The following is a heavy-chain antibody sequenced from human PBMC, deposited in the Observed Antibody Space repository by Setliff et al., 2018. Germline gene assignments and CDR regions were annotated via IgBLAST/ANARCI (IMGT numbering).Heavy chain of an antibody. J-gene: IGHJ3*02. CDR1: RFTFSNYW. D-gene: IGHD2-15*01. CDR2: IKQDGSVK. Sequence: GGSLRLSCAASRFTFSNYWMSWVRQAPGKGLEWVANIKQDGSVKNYVDSVKGRFSISRDNTKNTLYLQMNSLRAEDTAVYYCASLDGGNLHEDAFDIWGQGTMVTVSS. CDR3: ASLDGGNLHEDAFDI. V-gene: IGHV3-7*03.